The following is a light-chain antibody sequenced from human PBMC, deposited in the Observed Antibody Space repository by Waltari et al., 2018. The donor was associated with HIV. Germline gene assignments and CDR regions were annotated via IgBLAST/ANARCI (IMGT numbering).Light chain of an antibody. CDR1: QSVGNF. CDR2: YAS. Sequence: EIVLTQSPDTLSLSPGERDTLSCRASQSVGNFLAWYQQKPGQAPRLLVYYASNRATGIPARFSGSGSGTDFTLTISRLEAEDFAVYYCQQRSSWPPSITFGQGTRLEIK. V-gene: IGKV3-11*01. J-gene: IGKJ5*01. CDR3: QQRSSWPPSIT.